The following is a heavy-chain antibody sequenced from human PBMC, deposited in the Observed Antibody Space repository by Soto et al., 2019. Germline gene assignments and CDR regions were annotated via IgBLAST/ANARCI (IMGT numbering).Heavy chain of an antibody. V-gene: IGHV3-23*01. Sequence: GGSLRLSCAASGFSFSTYSMSWVLQSPGKGLEWVSVISGSGQSTEYADSVRGRFTVSRDNSKNTVSLQMNSVRAEDTALYYCAKDGLADGTPYSWYFDLWGRGTLVTVSS. CDR1: GFSFSTYS. D-gene: IGHD6-13*01. CDR2: ISGSGQST. CDR3: AKDGLADGTPYSWYFDL. J-gene: IGHJ2*01.